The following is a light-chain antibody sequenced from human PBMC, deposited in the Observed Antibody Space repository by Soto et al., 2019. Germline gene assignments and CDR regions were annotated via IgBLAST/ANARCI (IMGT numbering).Light chain of an antibody. CDR2: GAS. V-gene: IGKV3-15*01. CDR1: QSVSGN. CDR3: QQYNNSLIT. Sequence: EIVMTQSPATLSVSPGERATLSCRASQSVSGNLAWYQQKPGQAPRLLIYGASTRATGIPARFSGSGSGTEFTLTISSPQSEDFAVYYCQQYNNSLITFGQGTRLEIK. J-gene: IGKJ5*01.